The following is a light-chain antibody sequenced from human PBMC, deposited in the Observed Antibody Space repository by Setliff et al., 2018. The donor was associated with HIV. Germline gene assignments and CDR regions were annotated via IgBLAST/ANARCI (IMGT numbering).Light chain of an antibody. V-gene: IGLV2-23*02. J-gene: IGLJ1*01. Sequence: QSVLTQPASVSGSPGQAITISCTGNNSDIGTYDLVSWYQQHPGRAPKLTIFEVKRRPSGVSNRFSGSKSGNTASLTISGLQVEDEATYFCSSYTGSDTFDVFGTGTKVTV. CDR1: NSDIGTYDL. CDR3: SSYTGSDTFDV. CDR2: EVK.